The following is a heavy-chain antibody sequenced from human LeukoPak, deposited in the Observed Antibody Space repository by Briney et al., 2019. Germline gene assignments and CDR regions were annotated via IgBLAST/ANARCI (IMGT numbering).Heavy chain of an antibody. D-gene: IGHD5-24*01. CDR3: AKNPRWGWLQSD. V-gene: IGHV3-23*01. J-gene: IGHJ1*01. CDR1: GFTFSSYA. Sequence: TGGSLRLSCTASGFTFSSYAMNWVRQAPGKGLEWVSSITVGGATTFYADSVKGRFTVSRDNSNNRLYLQMNSLRAEDTAVYYCAKNPRWGWLQSDWGQGTLVTVSS. CDR2: ITVGGATT.